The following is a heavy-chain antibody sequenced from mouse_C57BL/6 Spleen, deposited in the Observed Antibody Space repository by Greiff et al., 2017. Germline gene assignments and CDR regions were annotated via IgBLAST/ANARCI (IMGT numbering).Heavy chain of an antibody. CDR2: INPSSGYT. D-gene: IGHD2-3*01. V-gene: IGHV1-7*01. CDR3: SAGGYDGYYEGWFAY. Sequence: QVQLQQSGAELAKPGASVKLSCKASGYTFTSYWMHWVKQRPGQGLEWIGYINPSSGYTKYNQKFKDKATLTADKSSSTAYMQLSSLTYEDSAVYYCSAGGYDGYYEGWFAYWGQGTLVTVSA. J-gene: IGHJ3*01. CDR1: GYTFTSYW.